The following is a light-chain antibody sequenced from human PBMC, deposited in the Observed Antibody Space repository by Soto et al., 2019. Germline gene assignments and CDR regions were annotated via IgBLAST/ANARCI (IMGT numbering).Light chain of an antibody. CDR1: QNVSSN. Sequence: EIVMTQSPATLSVSPGERATLSCRASQNVSSNLAGYQQKPGQAPSLLIYGASTRATGIPARFSGSGSGTDFTLNISSLQSEDFAVYDCQQYNNWPRTFGQGTKVEIK. V-gene: IGKV3-15*01. J-gene: IGKJ1*01. CDR2: GAS. CDR3: QQYNNWPRT.